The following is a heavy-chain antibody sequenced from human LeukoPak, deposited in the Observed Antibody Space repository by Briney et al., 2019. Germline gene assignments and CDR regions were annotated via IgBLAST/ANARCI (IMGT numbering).Heavy chain of an antibody. CDR2: ISGSGDRT. V-gene: IGHV3-23*01. D-gene: IGHD5-12*01. Sequence: GGSLRLSCAASGFTFNNYAMTWVRQAPGKGLEWVSGISGSGDRTYYADSVKGRFTISRDNSKNTLYLQMNSQRAEDTAVYYCAKLRYSGYDYSGYFDYWGQGTLVTVSS. CDR1: GFTFNNYA. CDR3: AKLRYSGYDYSGYFDY. J-gene: IGHJ4*02.